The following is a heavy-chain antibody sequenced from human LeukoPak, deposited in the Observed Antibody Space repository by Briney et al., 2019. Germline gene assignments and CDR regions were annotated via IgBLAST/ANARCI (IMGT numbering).Heavy chain of an antibody. CDR1: GFTVSSNY. J-gene: IGHJ4*02. Sequence: QPGGSLRLSCAASGFTVSSNYMSWVRQAPGKGLEWVSVIYSGGSTYYADSVKGRFTISRDNSKNTLYLQMNSQRAEDTAVYYCARDPDSSGGDYWGQGTLVTVSS. V-gene: IGHV3-66*01. D-gene: IGHD6-19*01. CDR3: ARDPDSSGGDY. CDR2: IYSGGST.